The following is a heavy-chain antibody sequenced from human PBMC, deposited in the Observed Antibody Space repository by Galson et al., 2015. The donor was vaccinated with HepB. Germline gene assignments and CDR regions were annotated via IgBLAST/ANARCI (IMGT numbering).Heavy chain of an antibody. CDR1: GFTFSSYG. V-gene: IGHV3-30*18. CDR2: ISYDGSNK. Sequence: SLRLACAASGFTFSSYGMHWVRQAPGKGLEWVAVISYDGSNKYYADSVKGRFTISRDNSKNTLYLQMNSLRAEDTAVYYCAKDTSNGIAAVWGQGALVTVSS. J-gene: IGHJ4*02. D-gene: IGHD6-13*01. CDR3: AKDTSNGIAAV.